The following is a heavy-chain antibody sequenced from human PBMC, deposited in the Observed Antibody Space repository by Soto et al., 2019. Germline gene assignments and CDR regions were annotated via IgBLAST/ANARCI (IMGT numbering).Heavy chain of an antibody. CDR3: TIPQLYYGMDV. V-gene: IGHV3-73*02. J-gene: IGHJ6*02. CDR1: GLTFSGSA. Sequence: EVQLVESGGGLVQPGGSLKLSCAASGLTFSGSAVHWVRQASGKGLEWVGRIRSKANNYATAYAASVQGRFTIFRDDSKTTAYLQMNSLKTADTAVYYCTIPQLYYGMDVWGQGTTVTVSS. D-gene: IGHD5-18*01. CDR2: IRSKANNYAT.